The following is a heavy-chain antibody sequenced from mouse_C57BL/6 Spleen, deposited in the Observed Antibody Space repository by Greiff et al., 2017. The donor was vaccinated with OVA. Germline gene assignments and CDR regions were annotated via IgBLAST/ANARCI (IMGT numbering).Heavy chain of an antibody. CDR2: INPNNGGT. Sequence: EVQLQQSRPELVKPGASVKISCKASGYTFTDYYMNWVKQSHGKSLEWIGDINPNNGGTSYNQKFKGKATLTVDKSSSTAYMELRSLTSEDSAVYYGAKTRYGSSYDYAMDYWGQGTSVTVSS. V-gene: IGHV1-26*01. CDR3: AKTRYGSSYDYAMDY. J-gene: IGHJ4*01. CDR1: GYTFTDYY. D-gene: IGHD1-1*01.